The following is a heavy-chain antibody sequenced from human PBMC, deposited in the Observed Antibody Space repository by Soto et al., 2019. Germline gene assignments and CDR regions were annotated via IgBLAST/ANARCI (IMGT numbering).Heavy chain of an antibody. CDR3: ARGNFYYGLDV. V-gene: IGHV4-34*01. CDR2: FSDSGST. CDR1: GGSFSGNY. Sequence: SETLSLTCAVYGGSFSGNYWSWIRQPPGKGLEWIGEFSDSGSTNYNPSLKSRVTISEDMSKSQFSLKLSSVTAADTAVYYCARGNFYYGLDVWGQGNTVT. J-gene: IGHJ6*02.